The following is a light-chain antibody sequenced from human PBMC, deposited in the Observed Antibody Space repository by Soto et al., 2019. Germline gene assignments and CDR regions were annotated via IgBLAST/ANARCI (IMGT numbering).Light chain of an antibody. CDR3: LQHNRYPWT. Sequence: DIQMTQSPSAVSASVGDRVTITCRTSKDITNYLVWFQQKPGKVPERLIYGATSLQSGVPSRFSGSGSGTEFTLTISSLQPEDFATYYCLQHNRYPWTFGQGTKVEV. V-gene: IGKV1-17*03. J-gene: IGKJ1*01. CDR1: KDITNY. CDR2: GAT.